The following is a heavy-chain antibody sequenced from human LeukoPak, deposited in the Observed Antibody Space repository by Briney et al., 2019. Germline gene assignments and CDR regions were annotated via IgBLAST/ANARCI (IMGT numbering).Heavy chain of an antibody. J-gene: IGHJ4*02. CDR1: GGTFSSYA. D-gene: IGHD5-18*01. V-gene: IGHV1-24*01. CDR2: FDPEDGET. CDR3: ATDGSAMVEANYFDY. Sequence: ASVKVSCKASGGTFSSYAISWVRQAPGKGLEWMGGFDPEDGETIYAQKFQGRVTMTEDTSTDTAYMELSSLRSEDTAVYYCATDGSAMVEANYFDYWGQGTLVTVSS.